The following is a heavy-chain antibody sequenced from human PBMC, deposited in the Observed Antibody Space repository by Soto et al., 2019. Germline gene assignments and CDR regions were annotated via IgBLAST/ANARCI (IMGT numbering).Heavy chain of an antibody. D-gene: IGHD6-13*01. CDR1: GFTFSSYG. Sequence: PGGSLRLSCAASGFTFSSYGMHWVRQAPGKGLEWVAVIWYDGSNKYYADSVKGRFTISRDNSKNTLYLQMNSLRAEDTAVYYCARDRLSLGEQQLVQDGFDPWGQGTLVTVSS. CDR2: IWYDGSNK. V-gene: IGHV3-33*01. CDR3: ARDRLSLGEQQLVQDGFDP. J-gene: IGHJ5*02.